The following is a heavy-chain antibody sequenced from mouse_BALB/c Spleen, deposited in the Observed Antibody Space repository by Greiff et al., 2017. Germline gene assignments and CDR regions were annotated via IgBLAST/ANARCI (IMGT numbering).Heavy chain of an antibody. Sequence: QVQLQQSGAELARPGASVKMSCKASGYTFTSYTMHWVKQRPGQGLEWIGYINPSSGYTNYNQKFKDKATLTADKSSSTAYMQLSSLTSEDSAVYYCARKEAIYYGMDYWGQGTSVTVSS. CDR2: INPSSGYT. CDR1: GYTFTSYT. CDR3: ARKEAIYYGMDY. V-gene: IGHV1-4*01. J-gene: IGHJ4*01.